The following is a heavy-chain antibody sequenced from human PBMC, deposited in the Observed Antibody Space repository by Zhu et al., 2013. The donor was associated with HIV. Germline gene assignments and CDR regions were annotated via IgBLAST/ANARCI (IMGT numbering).Heavy chain of an antibody. CDR3: ARGLTYYDYVWGSSADAFDI. V-gene: IGHV4-34*01. Sequence: QVQLQQWGAGLLKPSETLSLTCAVYGGSFSGYYWSWIRQPPGKGLEWIGEINHSGSTNYNPSLKSRVTISVDTSKNQFSLKLSSVTAADTAVYYCARGLTYYDYVWGSSADAFDIWGQGTMVTVSS. CDR1: GGSFSGYY. CDR2: INHSGST. D-gene: IGHD3-16*01. J-gene: IGHJ3*02.